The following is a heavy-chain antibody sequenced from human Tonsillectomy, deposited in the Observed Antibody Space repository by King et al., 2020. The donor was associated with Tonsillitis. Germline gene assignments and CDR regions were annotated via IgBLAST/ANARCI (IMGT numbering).Heavy chain of an antibody. V-gene: IGHV3-21*01. Sequence: VQLVESGGGLVKPGGSLRLSCAASGFTFSSYAMSWVRQAPGKGLEWVSSISSSSSLIFYADSVKGRFTISREDAKNSLYLQVNSLRAEDTAVYYCAKSSTSPRGSFYYYGMDVWGQGTTVTVSS. CDR3: AKSSTSPRGSFYYYGMDV. CDR1: GFTFSSYA. D-gene: IGHD2/OR15-2a*01. J-gene: IGHJ6*02. CDR2: ISSSSSLI.